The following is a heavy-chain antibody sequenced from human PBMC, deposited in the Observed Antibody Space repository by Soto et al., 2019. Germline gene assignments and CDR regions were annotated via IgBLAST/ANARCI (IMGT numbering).Heavy chain of an antibody. Sequence: EVQLVESGGGLVQPGRSLRLSCAASGFTFDDYAMHWVRQAPGKGLEWVSGISWNSGSIGYADSVKGRFTISRDNAKNSLYLQMNRLRAEDTALYYCAKAMATITLDGYFQHWGQGTLVTVSS. V-gene: IGHV3-9*01. D-gene: IGHD5-12*01. CDR1: GFTFDDYA. J-gene: IGHJ1*01. CDR2: ISWNSGSI. CDR3: AKAMATITLDGYFQH.